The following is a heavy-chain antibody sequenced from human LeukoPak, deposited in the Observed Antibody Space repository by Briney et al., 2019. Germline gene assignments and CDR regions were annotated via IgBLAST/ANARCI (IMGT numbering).Heavy chain of an antibody. CDR1: GYTFTSYG. Sequence: GASVKVSCKASGYTFTSYGISWVRQAPGQGLEWMGWIRAYNGNTNYAQKLQGRVTMTTDTSTSTAYMELRSLRSDDTAVYYCARDSGAHYYSSGSYYRYYYGMDVWGQGTTVTISS. J-gene: IGHJ6*02. V-gene: IGHV1-18*01. CDR2: IRAYNGNT. CDR3: ARDSGAHYYSSGSYYRYYYGMDV. D-gene: IGHD3-10*01.